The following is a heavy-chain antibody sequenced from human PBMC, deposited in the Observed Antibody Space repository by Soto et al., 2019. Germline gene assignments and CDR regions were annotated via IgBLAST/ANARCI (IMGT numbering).Heavy chain of an antibody. V-gene: IGHV3-33*01. J-gene: IGHJ4*02. CDR1: GFTFSTYG. CDR2: TWYDGSNK. D-gene: IGHD1-26*01. Sequence: QVQLVESGGGVVQPGRSLRLSCTASGFTFSTYGMHWVRQAPGKGLEWVSTTWYDGSNKYYADSVKGRFTISRDNSKNTLYLQMTSLRAEDTAVYYCARESGSYHLDYWGQGTLVTVSS. CDR3: ARESGSYHLDY.